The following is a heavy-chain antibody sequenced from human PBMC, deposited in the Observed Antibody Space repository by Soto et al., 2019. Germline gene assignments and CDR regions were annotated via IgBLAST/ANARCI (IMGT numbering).Heavy chain of an antibody. J-gene: IGHJ4*02. CDR1: GFTFSSYA. V-gene: IGHV3-23*01. CDR3: AKAPSSSWWPFDY. CDR2: ISDSGGST. D-gene: IGHD6-13*01. Sequence: EVQLLESGGGLVQPGGSLRLSCAASGFTFSSYAMSWVRQAPGKELEWVSAISDSGGSTYYADSVKGRFTISRDNSKNTLYLQMNSLRAEDAAVYYCAKAPSSSWWPFDYWGQGTLVTVSS.